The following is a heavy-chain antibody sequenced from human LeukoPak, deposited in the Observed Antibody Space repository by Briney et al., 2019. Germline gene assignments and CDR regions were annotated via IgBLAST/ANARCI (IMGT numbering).Heavy chain of an antibody. J-gene: IGHJ4*02. V-gene: IGHV4-30-2*01. CDR2: IFHTGHT. D-gene: IGHD3-10*01. Sequence: SETLSLTCAVSGGSISSGDFPWSWIRQPPGKGLEWIGYIFHTGHTSSTPSLKRRVTISVDMSKNQLSLRLTSVTAADTAVYYCARGFYGAGSPLDYWGQGTLVTVSS. CDR3: ARGFYGAGSPLDY. CDR1: GGSISSGDFP.